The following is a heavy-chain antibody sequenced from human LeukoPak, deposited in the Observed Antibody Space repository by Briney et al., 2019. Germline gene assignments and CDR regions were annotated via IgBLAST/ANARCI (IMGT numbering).Heavy chain of an antibody. CDR2: IWYDGSNK. J-gene: IGHJ1*01. V-gene: IGHV3-33*06. CDR1: GFTFSSYG. Sequence: PGGSLRLSCAASGFTFSSYGMHWVRQAPGKGLEWVAVIWYDGSNKYYANSVKGRFTISRDNSKNTLYLQMNSLRVEDTAVYYCAKDITGTLRYFQHWGQGTLVTVSS. CDR3: AKDITGTLRYFQH. D-gene: IGHD1-7*01.